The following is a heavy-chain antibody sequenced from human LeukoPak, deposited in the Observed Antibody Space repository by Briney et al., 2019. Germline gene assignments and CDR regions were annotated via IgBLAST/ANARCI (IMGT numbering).Heavy chain of an antibody. CDR3: ASPADDDFNPNCFDP. V-gene: IGHV4-34*01. Sequence: PSETLSLTCAVYGGSFSGYYWSWIRQPPGKGLEWIGEINRSGSTNYNPSLKSRVTISIDTSKNQFSLKLNSVTAADTAVYYCASPADDDFNPNCFDPWGQGTLVTVSS. J-gene: IGHJ5*02. CDR1: GGSFSGYY. D-gene: IGHD4-17*01. CDR2: INRSGST.